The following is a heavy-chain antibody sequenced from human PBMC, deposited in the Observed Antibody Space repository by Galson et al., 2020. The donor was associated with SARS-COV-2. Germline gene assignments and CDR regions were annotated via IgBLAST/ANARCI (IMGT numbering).Heavy chain of an antibody. D-gene: IGHD3-22*01. CDR3: ARDRFTFYSDNRGPHDAFDI. Sequence: SETLSLTCTVSGASISSGDYYWNCIRQPPGKGPEWIGYIYYRGITYYNPSLKSRVSVSVDTSKNQFSLKLNSVSAADTAVYYCARDRFTFYSDNRGPHDAFDIWGQGTTVTVSS. CDR2: IYYRGIT. V-gene: IGHV4-30-4*08. CDR1: GASISSGDYY. J-gene: IGHJ3*02.